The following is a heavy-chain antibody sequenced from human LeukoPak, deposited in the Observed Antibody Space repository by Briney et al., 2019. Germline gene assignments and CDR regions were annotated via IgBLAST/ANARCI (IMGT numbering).Heavy chain of an antibody. J-gene: IGHJ5*02. CDR1: GGSIRSSH. D-gene: IGHD6-13*01. V-gene: IGHV4-59*01. Sequence: PSETLSLTRTVSGGSIRSSHWSWIRQPPGKELEFIGYIYYSGTSNYNPSLKSRVTMSVDTSNNQFSLKLNSVTAADTAVYYCARAAGYSTIYWCAPWGQGTLLTVSS. CDR3: ARAAGYSTIYWCAP. CDR2: IYYSGTS.